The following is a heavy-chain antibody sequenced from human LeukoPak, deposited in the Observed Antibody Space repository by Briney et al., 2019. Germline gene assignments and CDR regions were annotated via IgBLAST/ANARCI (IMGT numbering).Heavy chain of an antibody. CDR2: IYSGGST. Sequence: PGGSLRLSCAASEFSVGSNYMTWVRQAPGKGLEWVSLIYSGGSTYYADSVKGRFTISRDNSKNTLYLQMNSLRAEDTAVYYCARDEEGYSYGYAYWGQGILVTVSS. V-gene: IGHV3-66*01. CDR1: EFSVGSNY. D-gene: IGHD5-18*01. J-gene: IGHJ4*02. CDR3: ARDEEGYSYGYAY.